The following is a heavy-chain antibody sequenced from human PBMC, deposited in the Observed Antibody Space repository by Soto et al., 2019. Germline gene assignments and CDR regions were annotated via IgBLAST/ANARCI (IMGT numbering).Heavy chain of an antibody. V-gene: IGHV4-4*02. D-gene: IGHD6-13*01. Sequence: PSETLSLTCAVSGGSISSSNWWSWVRQPPGKGLEWIGEIYHSGSTNYNPSLKSRVIISVDTSKNQFSLRLSSVTAADTAIYYCAREYKSSPTDWGQGTLVTVSS. CDR2: IYHSGST. J-gene: IGHJ4*02. CDR3: AREYKSSPTD. CDR1: GGSISSSNW.